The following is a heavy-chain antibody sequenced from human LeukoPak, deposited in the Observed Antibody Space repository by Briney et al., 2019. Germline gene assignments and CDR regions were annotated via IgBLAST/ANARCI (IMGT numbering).Heavy chain of an antibody. CDR2: IYPGDSDT. Sequence: GKSLKISCKGSGYSFTNYWIGWVRQMPGKGLEWMGIIYPGDSDTRYSPSFQGQVTISADKSISTAYLQWSSLKASDTAMYYCARTTYYDIRDAFDIWGQGTMVTVSS. D-gene: IGHD3-9*01. J-gene: IGHJ3*02. CDR1: GYSFTNYW. V-gene: IGHV5-51*01. CDR3: ARTTYYDIRDAFDI.